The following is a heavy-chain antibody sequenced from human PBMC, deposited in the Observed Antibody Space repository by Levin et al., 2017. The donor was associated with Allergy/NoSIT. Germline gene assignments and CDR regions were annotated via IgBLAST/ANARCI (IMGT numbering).Heavy chain of an antibody. CDR3: ARELSSSDACDF. J-gene: IGHJ3*01. CDR1: GFAFSDCY. V-gene: IGHV3-11*05. CDR2: ITSSSTYK. Sequence: GGSLRLSCAASGFAFSDCYMSWIRQAPGKGLEWLSYITSSSTYKKYADSVKGRFTISRDNTKNLLYLQMDSLRAEDTAVYFCARELSSSDACDFWGQGTMVTVSS.